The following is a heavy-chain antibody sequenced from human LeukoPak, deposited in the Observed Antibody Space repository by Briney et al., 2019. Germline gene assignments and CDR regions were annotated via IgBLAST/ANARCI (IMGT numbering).Heavy chain of an antibody. CDR2: ISYDGSNK. CDR3: ARDRGSSWSFFDN. D-gene: IGHD6-13*01. CDR1: GFTFSSYA. V-gene: IGHV3-30-3*01. J-gene: IGHJ4*02. Sequence: GGSLRLSCAASGFTFSSYAMNWVRQAPGKGLEWVAVISYDGSNKYYADSVKGRFTISRDNSKNTLYLQMNSLRAEDTAVYYCARDRGSSWSFFDNWGPGTLVTVSS.